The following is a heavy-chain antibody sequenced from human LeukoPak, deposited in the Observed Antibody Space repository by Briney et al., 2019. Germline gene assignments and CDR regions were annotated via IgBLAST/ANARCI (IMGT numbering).Heavy chain of an antibody. CDR3: ARVGYSSGWHTPGYFDY. Sequence: SETLSLTCAVYGGSFSGYYWSWIRQPPGKGLEWIGEINHSGSTNYNPSLKSRVTISVDTSKNQFSLKLSSVTAADTAVYYCARVGYSSGWHTPGYFDYWGQGTLVTVSS. CDR1: GGSFSGYY. D-gene: IGHD6-19*01. CDR2: INHSGST. V-gene: IGHV4-34*01. J-gene: IGHJ4*02.